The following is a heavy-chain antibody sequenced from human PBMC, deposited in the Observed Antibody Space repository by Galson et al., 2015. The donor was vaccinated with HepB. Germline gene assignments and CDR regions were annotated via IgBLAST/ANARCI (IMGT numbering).Heavy chain of an antibody. CDR3: ARHVEYCSNGACYFGMDV. CDR2: ISSGGTIT. Sequence: SLRLSCAASGFTFRDFYMSWVRQAPGKGLEYISYISSGGTITFYADSVKGRFTVSRDNAKKSVHLQVNRLTGDDTAVYYCARHVEYCSNGACYFGMDVGGQGTTVTVSS. J-gene: IGHJ6*02. D-gene: IGHD2-8*01. V-gene: IGHV3-11*01. CDR1: GFTFRDFY.